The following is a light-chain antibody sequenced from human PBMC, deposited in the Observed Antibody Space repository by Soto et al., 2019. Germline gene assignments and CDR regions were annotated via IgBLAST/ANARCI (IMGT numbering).Light chain of an antibody. V-gene: IGKV1-5*03. CDR3: QHYNSYSEA. CDR1: QTISSW. CDR2: KAS. Sequence: ESSSALSSSVGDRVTITCRASQTISSWLAWYQQKPGKAPKLLIYKASTLKSGVPSRFSGSGSGTEFTLTISSLQPDDFATYYRQHYNSYSEAFGQGTKVDIK. J-gene: IGKJ1*01.